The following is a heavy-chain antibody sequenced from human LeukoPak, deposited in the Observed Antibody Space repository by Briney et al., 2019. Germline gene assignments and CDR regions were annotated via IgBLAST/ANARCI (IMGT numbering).Heavy chain of an antibody. CDR2: INHFGRT. J-gene: IGHJ4*02. Sequence: SETLSLTCTVYDDSYRNYYWTWIRQPPGKGLEWIGEINHFGRTNYSPSLKSRLTISVGASRNQFSLTLTSVTAADTAVYYCARGVQRAALVPPYYFDFWGQGTLVTVSS. V-gene: IGHV4-34*01. CDR3: ARGVQRAALVPPYYFDF. CDR1: DDSYRNYY. D-gene: IGHD5-18*01.